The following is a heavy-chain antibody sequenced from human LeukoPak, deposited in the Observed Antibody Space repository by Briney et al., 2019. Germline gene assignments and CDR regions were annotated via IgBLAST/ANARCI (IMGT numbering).Heavy chain of an antibody. Sequence: SETLSLTCTVSGGSISSYYWSWIRQPPGKGLEWIGYIYYSGSTNYNPSLKSRVTISVDTSKNQFSLKLSSVTAADTAVYYCARQGVAAAGWRTEYYFDYRGQGTLVTVSS. D-gene: IGHD6-13*01. CDR1: GGSISSYY. J-gene: IGHJ4*02. V-gene: IGHV4-59*08. CDR2: IYYSGST. CDR3: ARQGVAAAGWRTEYYFDY.